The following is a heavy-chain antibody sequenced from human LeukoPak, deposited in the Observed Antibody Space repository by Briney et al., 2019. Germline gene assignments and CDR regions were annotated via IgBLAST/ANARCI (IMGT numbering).Heavy chain of an antibody. CDR3: ARVLHKRNYDSSVYYGY. Sequence: GGSQRLSCAASGFTFSTYNMNWVRQTPGKGLEWVSSITYTSTYIYYADSVKGRFTISRDNAKNSLYLQMNSLRAEDTAVYYCARVLHKRNYDSSVYYGYWGQGTLVTVSS. V-gene: IGHV3-21*01. CDR2: ITYTSTYI. J-gene: IGHJ4*02. D-gene: IGHD3-22*01. CDR1: GFTFSTYN.